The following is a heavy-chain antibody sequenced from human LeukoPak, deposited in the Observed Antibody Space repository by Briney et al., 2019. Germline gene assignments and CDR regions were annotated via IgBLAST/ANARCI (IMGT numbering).Heavy chain of an antibody. CDR1: GFTFSSYA. V-gene: IGHV3-23*01. CDR3: AKDSSSWTDSFDY. J-gene: IGHJ4*02. Sequence: PGGSPRLSCAASGFTFSSYAMSWVRQAPGKGLEWVSAISGSGGSTYYADSVKGRFTISRDNSKNTLYLQMNSLRAEDTAVYYCAKDSSSWTDSFDYWGQGTLVTVSS. D-gene: IGHD6-13*01. CDR2: ISGSGGST.